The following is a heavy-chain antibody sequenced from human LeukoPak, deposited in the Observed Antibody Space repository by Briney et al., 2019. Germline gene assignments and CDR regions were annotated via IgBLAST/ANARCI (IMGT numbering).Heavy chain of an antibody. J-gene: IGHJ4*02. CDR1: GGSISSGSYY. CDR3: ARYSGSYWAVLDY. V-gene: IGHV4-61*02. Sequence: SQTLSLTCTVSGGSISSGSYYWSWIRQPAGKGLEWIGRGYTSGSTHYNPSLKSRVTISVDTPKNQFSLKLSSVTAADTAVYYCARYSGSYWAVLDYWGQGTLVTVSS. D-gene: IGHD1-26*01. CDR2: GYTSGST.